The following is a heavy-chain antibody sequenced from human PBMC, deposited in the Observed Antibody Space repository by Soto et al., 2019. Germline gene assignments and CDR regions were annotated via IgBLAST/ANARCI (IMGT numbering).Heavy chain of an antibody. Sequence: EVQLVESGGGLVKPGGSLRLSCAASGFTFSSYSMNWVRQAPGKGLGWVSSISSSSSNIYYADSVKGRFTISRDNDKNSLYLEMKSLRAEDTAVYYCARGGSGSFHSYFDYWGQGTLVTVSS. CDR2: ISSSSSNI. CDR1: GFTFSSYS. V-gene: IGHV3-21*01. J-gene: IGHJ4*02. CDR3: ARGGSGSFHSYFDY. D-gene: IGHD1-26*01.